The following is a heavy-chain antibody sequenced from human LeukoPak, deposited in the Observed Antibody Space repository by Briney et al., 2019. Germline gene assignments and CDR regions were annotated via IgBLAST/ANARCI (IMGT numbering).Heavy chain of an antibody. Sequence: ASVKVSCKASGYTFTSYFMHWVRQAPGQGLEWMGIINPSRGSTNYAQKFQGRVTMTTDTSTSTAYMELRSLRSDDTAVYYCARVGDSSGYSNPYYYYYYMDVWGKGTTVTVSS. J-gene: IGHJ6*03. D-gene: IGHD3-22*01. V-gene: IGHV1-46*01. CDR1: GYTFTSYF. CDR2: INPSRGST. CDR3: ARVGDSSGYSNPYYYYYYMDV.